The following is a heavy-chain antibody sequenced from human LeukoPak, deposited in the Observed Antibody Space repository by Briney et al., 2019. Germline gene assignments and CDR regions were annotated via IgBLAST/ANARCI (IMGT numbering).Heavy chain of an antibody. CDR3: ARDRYCSGTTCLSTWFDP. D-gene: IGHD2-2*01. J-gene: IGHJ5*02. Sequence: GASVKVSCKASGYTFTSYYMHWVRQAPGQGLEWMGIINPSGGSTSYAQKFQGRVTMTRDTSTSTVYMELSRLRSDDTAVYYCARDRYCSGTTCLSTWFDPWGQGTLVTVSS. CDR1: GYTFTSYY. V-gene: IGHV1-46*01. CDR2: INPSGGST.